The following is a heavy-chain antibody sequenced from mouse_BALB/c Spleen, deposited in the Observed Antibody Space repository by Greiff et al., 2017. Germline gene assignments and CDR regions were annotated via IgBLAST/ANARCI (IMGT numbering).Heavy chain of an antibody. D-gene: IGHD1-1*01. CDR2: INPYNGDT. J-gene: IGHJ4*01. Sequence: EVQLQQSGPELVKPGASVKISCKASGYSFTGYFMNWVMQSHGKSLEWIGRINPYNGDTFYNQKFKGKATLTADKSSSTAHMELRSLASEDSAVYYCARYDDYDGSKYYCAMDYWGQGTSVTVSS. CDR3: ARYDDYDGSKYYCAMDY. CDR1: GYSFTGYF. V-gene: IGHV1-20*02.